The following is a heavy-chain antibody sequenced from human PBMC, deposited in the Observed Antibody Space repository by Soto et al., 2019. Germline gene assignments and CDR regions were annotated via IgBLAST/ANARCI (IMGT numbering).Heavy chain of an antibody. CDR3: ARNLLGGYCSGGSCPILS. J-gene: IGHJ4*02. CDR2: IIPIFGTA. Sequence: SVKVSCKASGGTFSNYAISWVRQAPGQGLEWMGGIIPIFGTANYAQKLQGRVTITADESTSTAYMELSSLRSEDTALYYCARNLLGGYCSGGSCPILSWGQGTLVTVSS. V-gene: IGHV1-69*13. D-gene: IGHD2-15*01. CDR1: GGTFSNYA.